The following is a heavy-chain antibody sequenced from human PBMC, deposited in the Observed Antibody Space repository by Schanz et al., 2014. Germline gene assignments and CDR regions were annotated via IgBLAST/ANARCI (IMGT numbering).Heavy chain of an antibody. J-gene: IGHJ4*02. V-gene: IGHV1-69*02. D-gene: IGHD6-13*01. CDR3: ASSGAGYSSSWDFDY. Sequence: QVQLVQSEAEVKKPGSSMKVSCKASGGTFSTYTISWVRQAPGQGLEWMGRIIPILGIANYAQKFQGRVTITADKSTFTAYMDVSSLSSEDTAVYYCASSGAGYSSSWDFDYWGQGTLVTVSS. CDR1: GGTFSTYT. CDR2: IIPILGIA.